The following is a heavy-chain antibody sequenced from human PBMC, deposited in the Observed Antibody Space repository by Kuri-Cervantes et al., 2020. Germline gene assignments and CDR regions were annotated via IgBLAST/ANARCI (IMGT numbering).Heavy chain of an antibody. D-gene: IGHD5-18*01. CDR1: GYIFTDYC. J-gene: IGHJ4*02. CDR3: ARGNAGGQLWELDY. CDR2: INPNSGNT. Sequence: ASVKVSCKASGYIFTDYCMHWVRQAPGQGLEWMGWINPNSGNTGYAQKFQGRVTMTRNTSISTAYMELSSLRSEDTAVYYCARGNAGGQLWELDYWGQGTLVTVSS. V-gene: IGHV1-8*02.